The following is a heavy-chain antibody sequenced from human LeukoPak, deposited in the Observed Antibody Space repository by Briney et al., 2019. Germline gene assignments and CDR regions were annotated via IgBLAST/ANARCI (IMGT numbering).Heavy chain of an antibody. CDR2: VSYEGIHK. J-gene: IGHJ3*01. D-gene: IGHD3-16*01. Sequence: GGSLGLSCGGSGFTFSRYPIHWVRQIPGKGLQWVAVVSYEGIHKFYADSVKGRFTISRDNSKNMVFLQMSSLRVDDSALYYCVRDRFTDTYLDSFDVWGQGVRVIVSS. V-gene: IGHV3-30*04. CDR3: VRDRFTDTYLDSFDV. CDR1: GFTFSRYP.